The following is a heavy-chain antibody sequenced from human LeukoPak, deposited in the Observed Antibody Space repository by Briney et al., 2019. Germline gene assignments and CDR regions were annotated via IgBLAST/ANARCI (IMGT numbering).Heavy chain of an antibody. J-gene: IGHJ5*02. CDR2: ISAYNGNT. CDR1: GYTFTSYG. V-gene: IGHV1-18*03. D-gene: IGHD1-26*01. CDR3: ARLVSALGWFDP. Sequence: ASVKVSCKASGYTFTSYGISWVRQAPGQGLEWMGWISAYNGNTNYAQKLQGRVTMTTDTSTSTAYMELNSLRSDDMAVYYCARLVSALGWFDPWGQGTLVTVSS.